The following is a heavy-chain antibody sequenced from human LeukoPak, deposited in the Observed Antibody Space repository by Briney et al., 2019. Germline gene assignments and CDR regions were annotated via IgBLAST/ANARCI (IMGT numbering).Heavy chain of an antibody. V-gene: IGHV3-48*04. CDR3: AGSILTGYPNSDY. Sequence: PGGSLRLSCVASGFTFSISSMSWVRQAPGKGQEWVSYISSSSSSIYDADSVRGRFTISRDNAKNSLYLQMNSLRAEDTAVYYCAGSILTGYPNSDYWGQGTLVTVSS. CDR2: ISSSSSSI. D-gene: IGHD3-9*01. J-gene: IGHJ4*02. CDR1: GFTFSISS.